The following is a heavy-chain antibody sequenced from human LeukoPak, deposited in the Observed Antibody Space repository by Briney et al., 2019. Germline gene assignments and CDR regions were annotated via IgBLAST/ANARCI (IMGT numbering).Heavy chain of an antibody. CDR1: GGSFSGYY. V-gene: IGHV4-34*01. D-gene: IGHD3-22*01. Sequence: SETLSLTCAVYGGSFSGYYWTWIRQAPGKGLEWIGEINHSGRITYNPSLKSRLTISVDASKNQFSLNLMSLTSADAAVYDFSRGRQEVSMIVVVMTAVSYYLDVWGKGTTVTVS. CDR2: INHSGRI. J-gene: IGHJ6*03. CDR3: SRGRQEVSMIVVVMTAVSYYLDV.